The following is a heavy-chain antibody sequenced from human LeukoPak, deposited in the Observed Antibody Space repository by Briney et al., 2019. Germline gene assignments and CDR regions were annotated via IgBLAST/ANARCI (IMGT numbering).Heavy chain of an antibody. J-gene: IGHJ4*02. CDR2: INPSGGST. CDR3: ARVQRGPGCGGDCRFFFDY. V-gene: IGHV1-46*01. Sequence: ASVKVSCKASGYTFTSYYMHWVRQAPGQGLEWMGIINPSGGSTSYAQKFQGRVTVTRDTSTSTAYMELSSLRSEDTAVYYCARVQRGPGCGGDCRFFFDYWGQGTLVTVSS. CDR1: GYTFTSYY. D-gene: IGHD2-21*02.